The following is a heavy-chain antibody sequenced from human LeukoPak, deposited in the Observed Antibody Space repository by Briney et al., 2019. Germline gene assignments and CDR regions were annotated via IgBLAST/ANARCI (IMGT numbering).Heavy chain of an antibody. CDR1: GGSITSRSNY. CDR3: ARDWNRYAY. D-gene: IGHD1-1*01. V-gene: IGHV4-39*07. J-gene: IGHJ4*02. Sequence: SETLSLTCTVSGGSITSRSNYWGWIRQPPGKGLEWIGSVNYSGSTYYNPSLKSRVTISVDTSKSQFSLYMDSVTAADTAVYYCARDWNRYAYWGQGTLVTVPS. CDR2: VNYSGST.